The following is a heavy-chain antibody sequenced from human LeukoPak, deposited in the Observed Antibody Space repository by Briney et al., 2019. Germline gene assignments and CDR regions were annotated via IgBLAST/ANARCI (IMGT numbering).Heavy chain of an antibody. CDR1: GFTFSDYY. V-gene: IGHV3-11*06. D-gene: IGHD3-10*01. CDR2: ISSSSSYT. CDR3: AKGVWVVRELIGDAFDL. J-gene: IGHJ3*01. Sequence: PGGSLRLSCAASGFTFSDYYMSWIRQAPGKGLEWVSYISSSSSYTNYADSVKGRFTISRDNSKNTLYLQMNSLRAEDTAVYYCAKGVWVVRELIGDAFDLWGQGTMVTVSS.